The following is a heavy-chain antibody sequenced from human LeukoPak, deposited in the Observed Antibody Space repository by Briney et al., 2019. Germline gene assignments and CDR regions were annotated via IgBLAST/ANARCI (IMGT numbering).Heavy chain of an antibody. J-gene: IGHJ6*04. CDR1: GFSVYSHNY. CDR3: AREGYCTVASCSV. V-gene: IGHV3-53*01. Sequence: PGGSLTPSCTGSGFSVYSHNYMNWVRQAPGKGLEWVSLIYTDGSAYYADSVKGRFTLSRDISRNTLYLQMNNLRAEDTATYYCAREGYCTVASCSVWGKGTTVTVSS. D-gene: IGHD2-8*02. CDR2: IYTDGSA.